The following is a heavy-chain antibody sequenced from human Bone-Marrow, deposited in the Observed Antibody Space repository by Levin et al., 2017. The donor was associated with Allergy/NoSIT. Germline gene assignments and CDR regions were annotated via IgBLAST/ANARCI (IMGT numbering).Heavy chain of an antibody. CDR3: ATGGGDGEYWYFDL. CDR2: IYYSGST. D-gene: IGHD3-10*01. J-gene: IGHJ2*01. CDR1: GGSISSYY. Sequence: PSETLSLTCTVSGGSISSYYWSWIRQPPGKGLEWIGYIYYSGSTNYNPSLKSRVTISVDTSKNQFSLKLSSVTAADTAVYYCATGGGDGEYWYFDLWGRGTLVTVSS. V-gene: IGHV4-59*01.